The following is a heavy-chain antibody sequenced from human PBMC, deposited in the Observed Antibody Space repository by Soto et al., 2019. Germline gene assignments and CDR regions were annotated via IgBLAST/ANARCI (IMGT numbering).Heavy chain of an antibody. Sequence: QLQLQESGPGLVKPSETLSLTCTVSGGSISSSSYDWGWIRQPPGKGLEWIGSIYYSGSTYYNPSLKSRVTISVDTSKNQFSLKLSSVTAADTAVYYCARPGSRAAAGQFDLWGRGTLVTVSS. CDR1: GGSISSSSYD. CDR2: IYYSGST. CDR3: ARPGSRAAAGQFDL. D-gene: IGHD6-13*01. V-gene: IGHV4-39*01. J-gene: IGHJ2*01.